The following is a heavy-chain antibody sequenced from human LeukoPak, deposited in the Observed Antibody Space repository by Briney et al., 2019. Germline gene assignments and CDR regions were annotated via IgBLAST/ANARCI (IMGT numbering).Heavy chain of an antibody. CDR3: GKAEAGTYYFDY. CDR1: GFIFRNYA. D-gene: IGHD6-19*01. V-gene: IGHV3-23*01. CDR2: INGGGGDR. J-gene: IGHJ4*02. Sequence: GGSLRLSCAASGFIFRNYAMRWVRQAPGKGLEWVSAINGGGGDRFYADSVKGRFTISRDNSKNTLYLQMSSLGVEDTAVYYCGKAEAGTYYFDYWGQGTLVTVSS.